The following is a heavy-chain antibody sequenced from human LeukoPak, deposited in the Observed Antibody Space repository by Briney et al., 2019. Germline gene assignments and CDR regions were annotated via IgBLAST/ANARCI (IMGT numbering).Heavy chain of an antibody. Sequence: SSETLSLTCTVSGGSISSGGYYWSWIRQHPGKGLEWIGYIHHSGSTYYNPSLKSRVTISVDTSKNQFSLKLSSVTAADTAVYYCARASTSCYSICPTFDYWGQGTLVTVSS. D-gene: IGHD2-2*01. CDR1: GGSISSGGYY. V-gene: IGHV4-31*03. CDR3: ARASTSCYSICPTFDY. CDR2: IHHSGST. J-gene: IGHJ4*02.